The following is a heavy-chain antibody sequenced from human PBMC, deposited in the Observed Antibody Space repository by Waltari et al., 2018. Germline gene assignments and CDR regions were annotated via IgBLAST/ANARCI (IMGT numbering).Heavy chain of an antibody. CDR3: ATRSDFWHTTDI. J-gene: IGHJ3*02. CDR2: ISYDGSNK. V-gene: IGHV3-30*03. D-gene: IGHD3-3*01. Sequence: QVQLVESGGGVVQPGRSLRLSCAASGFPFSSYGMHWVRQARGKGLGWVAVISYDGSNKYYADSVKGRFTISRDNSKNTLYLQMNSLRAEDTAVYYCATRSDFWHTTDIWGQGTMVTVSS. CDR1: GFPFSSYG.